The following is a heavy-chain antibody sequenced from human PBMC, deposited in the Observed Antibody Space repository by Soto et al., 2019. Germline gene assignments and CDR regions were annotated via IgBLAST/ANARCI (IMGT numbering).Heavy chain of an antibody. CDR2: ISSSKTYI. CDR1: GFSFSSYS. D-gene: IGHD6-19*01. CDR3: VRDSGWAFDI. Sequence: EEQLVESGGGLVQPGQSLRVSCAASGFSFSSYSMNWVRQAPGKGLEWISYISSSKTYIWYADSVKGRFTISRDNAKNSLSLQMNSLRDEDTAVYYCVRDSGWAFDIWGLGTMVTVSS. J-gene: IGHJ3*02. V-gene: IGHV3-48*02.